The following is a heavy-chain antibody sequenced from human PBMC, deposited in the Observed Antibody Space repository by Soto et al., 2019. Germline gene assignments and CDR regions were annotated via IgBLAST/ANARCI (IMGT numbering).Heavy chain of an antibody. CDR1: GGSISSGGYY. CDR3: ARDKLFHYDSSGFQPPRYYYYGMDV. J-gene: IGHJ6*02. V-gene: IGHV4-31*03. D-gene: IGHD3-22*01. CDR2: IYYSGST. Sequence: SETLSLTCTVSGGSISSGGYYWSWIRQHPGKGLEWIGYIYYSGSTYYNPSLKSRVTISVDTSKNQFSLKLSSVTAADTAVYYCARDKLFHYDSSGFQPPRYYYYGMDVWGQGTTVTVS.